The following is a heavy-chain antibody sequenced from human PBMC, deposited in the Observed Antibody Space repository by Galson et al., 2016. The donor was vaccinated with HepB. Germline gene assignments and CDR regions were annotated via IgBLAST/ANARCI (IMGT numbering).Heavy chain of an antibody. Sequence: SVKVSCKASGYTFTNFAIAWVRQAPGQGLEWMGRISAYNGKKNYAQKLQGRVTMTTDTSTSTAYMEMRSLRSGDTALYYCARDDGVVVVPAPTGYYYYGMDVWGQGTTVTVSS. CDR2: ISAYNGKK. J-gene: IGHJ6*02. CDR3: ARDDGVVVVPAPTGYYYYGMDV. CDR1: GYTFTNFA. D-gene: IGHD2-2*01. V-gene: IGHV1-18*01.